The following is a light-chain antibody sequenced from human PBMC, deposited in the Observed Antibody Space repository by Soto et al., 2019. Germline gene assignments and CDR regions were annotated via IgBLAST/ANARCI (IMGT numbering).Light chain of an antibody. CDR2: KAS. CDR3: QQYNSYLGT. CDR1: QSISSW. Sequence: DIQMTQSPSTLSASVGDRVIITCRASQSISSWLAWYQQKPGKAPKLLIYKASSLESGVPSRFSGSGSGTEFTLTISSLQPDDFATYYCQQYNSYLGTFGQGTKVEIK. V-gene: IGKV1-5*03. J-gene: IGKJ1*01.